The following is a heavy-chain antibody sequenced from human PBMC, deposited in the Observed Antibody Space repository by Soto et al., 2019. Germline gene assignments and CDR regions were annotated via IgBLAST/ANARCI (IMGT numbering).Heavy chain of an antibody. CDR2: INTDGSST. D-gene: IGHD6-13*01. V-gene: IGHV3-74*01. Sequence: LRLSCAASGFTFSRFWMHWVRQAPGKGLVWVSRINTDGSSTTYADSVKGRFTISRDNAKNTLYLQMDSLRAEDTGVYYCTRDPGAYSSTWSFYFDSWGQGTLVTVSS. CDR3: TRDPGAYSSTWSFYFDS. J-gene: IGHJ4*02. CDR1: GFTFSRFW.